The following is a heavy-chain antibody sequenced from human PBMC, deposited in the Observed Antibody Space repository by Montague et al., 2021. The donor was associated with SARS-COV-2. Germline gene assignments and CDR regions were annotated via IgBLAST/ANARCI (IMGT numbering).Heavy chain of an antibody. D-gene: IGHD4-17*01. V-gene: IGHV3-48*03. CDR2: ISRSGDLI. CDR1: GFTFSSYE. CDR3: ARHYGDYFYDYYGMDV. Sequence: SLRLSCAASGFTFSSYEMNWVRQAPGKGLEWLSYISRSGDLIYYXDSVKGRFTISRDNAKRSLYLQMTSLRAEDTAVYYCARHYGDYFYDYYGMDVWGQGTTVTVSS. J-gene: IGHJ6*02.